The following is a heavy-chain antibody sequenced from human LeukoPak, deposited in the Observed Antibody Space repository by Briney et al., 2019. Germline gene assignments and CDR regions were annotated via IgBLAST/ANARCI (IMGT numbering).Heavy chain of an antibody. CDR2: IYYRGST. D-gene: IGHD1-20*01. V-gene: IGHV4-59*12. CDR1: GGSINNCY. J-gene: IGHJ6*02. Sequence: PSETLSLTCNVSGGSINNCYWSWLRQPPGKGLEWIGYIYYRGSTDYNPSLKSRVTISLDTSKNQFSLKLTSVTAADTAVYYCARDRGDNYDYYYGVDVWGQGTTVTVSS. CDR3: ARDRGDNYDYYYGVDV.